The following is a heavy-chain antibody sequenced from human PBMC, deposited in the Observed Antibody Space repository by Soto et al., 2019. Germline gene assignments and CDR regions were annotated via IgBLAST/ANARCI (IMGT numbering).Heavy chain of an antibody. J-gene: IGHJ6*02. V-gene: IGHV1-69*01. D-gene: IGHD2-2*01. CDR2: IIPIFGTA. CDR3: ARGIVVVPAAMLNYYYYGRDV. Sequence: QVQLVQSGAEVKKPGSSVKVSCKASGGTFSSYAISWVRQAPGQGLEWMGGIIPIFGTANYAQKFQGRVTITADESTSTAYMELSSLRSEDTAVYYCARGIVVVPAAMLNYYYYGRDVWGQGTTVTVSS. CDR1: GGTFSSYA.